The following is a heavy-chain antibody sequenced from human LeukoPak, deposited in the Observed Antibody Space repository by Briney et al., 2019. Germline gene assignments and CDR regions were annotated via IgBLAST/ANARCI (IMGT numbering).Heavy chain of an antibody. CDR2: IWYDGSNQ. Sequence: PGGSLRLSCAASGFTFSNFGMHWGRQAPGKGLEWVAVIWYDGSNQYYAASVKGRFTISRDNSKNTLYLQMNSLRAEDTAVYYCARDNYYDSSGYPMGLSYYFDYWGQGTLVTVSS. V-gene: IGHV3-33*01. CDR1: GFTFSNFG. D-gene: IGHD3-22*01. J-gene: IGHJ4*02. CDR3: ARDNYYDSSGYPMGLSYYFDY.